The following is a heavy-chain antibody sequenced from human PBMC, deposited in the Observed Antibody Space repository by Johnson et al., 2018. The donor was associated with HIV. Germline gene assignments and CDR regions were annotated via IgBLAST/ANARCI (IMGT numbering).Heavy chain of an antibody. CDR3: AKPEGKPGYGGILDAFDI. D-gene: IGHD4-23*01. J-gene: IGHJ3*02. CDR2: IRYDGSNK. V-gene: IGHV3-30*02. CDR1: GFTFSSYG. Sequence: QVQLVESGGGVVQPGGSLRLSCAASGFTFSSYGMHWVRQAPGKGLEWVAFIRYDGSNKYYADSVKGRFTISRDNSKNTLYLQMNSLRAEDTAVYYCAKPEGKPGYGGILDAFDIWGQGTMVTVSS.